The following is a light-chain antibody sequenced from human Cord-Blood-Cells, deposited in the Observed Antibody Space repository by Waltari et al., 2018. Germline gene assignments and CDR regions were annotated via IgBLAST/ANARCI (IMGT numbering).Light chain of an antibody. J-gene: IGLJ3*02. CDR2: EGS. CDR3: CSYAGSSTWV. V-gene: IGLV2-23*01. Sequence: QSALPQPAPVSGCPGQSITISCTCIRSQFGSYKLLPWYQQHPGKAPKLMIYEGSKRPSGVSNRFSGSKSGNTASLTISGLQAEDEADYYCCSYAGSSTWVFGGGTKLTVL. CDR1: RSQFGSYKL.